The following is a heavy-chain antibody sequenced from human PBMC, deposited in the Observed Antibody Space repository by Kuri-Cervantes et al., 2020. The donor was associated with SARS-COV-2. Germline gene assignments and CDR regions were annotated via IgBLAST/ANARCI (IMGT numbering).Heavy chain of an antibody. CDR1: GYTFTNYG. D-gene: IGHD4-23*01. CDR3: ATDRDYGGKYWYFDL. Sequence: ASVKVSCKASGYTFTNYGIVWVRQAPGQGLEWVGRINTYTGYANYVQNLQGRVTMTTDTPTTTAYMELRSLRSDDTAVYYCATDRDYGGKYWYFDLWGSGTLVTVSS. CDR2: INTYTGYA. J-gene: IGHJ2*01. V-gene: IGHV1-18*01.